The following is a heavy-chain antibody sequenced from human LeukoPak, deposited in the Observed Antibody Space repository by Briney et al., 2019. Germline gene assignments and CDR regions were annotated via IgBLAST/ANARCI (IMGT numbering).Heavy chain of an antibody. D-gene: IGHD3-10*01. CDR3: AKVLIWTYGSGNYYKGAFDI. Sequence: PGGSLRLSCAASGFTVSSNYMSWVRQAPGKGLEWVSLISDSGGRIYYADSVKGRFTISRDNSKNTLYLQMNSLRAEDTAVYYCAKVLIWTYGSGNYYKGAFDIWGQGTMVTVSS. CDR1: GFTVSSNY. CDR2: ISDSGGRI. V-gene: IGHV3-23*01. J-gene: IGHJ3*02.